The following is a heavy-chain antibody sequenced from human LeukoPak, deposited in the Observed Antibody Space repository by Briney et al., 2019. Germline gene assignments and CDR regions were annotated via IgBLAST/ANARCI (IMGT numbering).Heavy chain of an antibody. Sequence: SETLSLTCAVYGGSFSGYYWSWIRQPPGKGLEWIGEINHSGNTNYNPSLKSRVTISVDTSKNQFSLKLSSVTAADTAVYYCARLYSSSWYNWFDPWGQGTLVTVSS. CDR1: GGSFSGYY. CDR3: ARLYSSSWYNWFDP. V-gene: IGHV4-34*01. CDR2: INHSGNT. D-gene: IGHD6-13*01. J-gene: IGHJ5*02.